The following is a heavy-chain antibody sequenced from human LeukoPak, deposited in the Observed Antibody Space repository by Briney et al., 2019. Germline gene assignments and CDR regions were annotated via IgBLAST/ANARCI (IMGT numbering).Heavy chain of an antibody. V-gene: IGHV4-59*01. J-gene: IGHJ6*03. Sequence: SETLSLTCTASGGSISSYYWSWIRQPPGKGLEWIGYIYYSGSTNYNPSLKSRVTISVDASKNQFSLKLSSVTAADTAVYYCARAPPWDNYYMDVWGKGTTVTVSS. CDR2: IYYSGST. CDR1: GGSISSYY. CDR3: ARAPPWDNYYMDV. D-gene: IGHD1-26*01.